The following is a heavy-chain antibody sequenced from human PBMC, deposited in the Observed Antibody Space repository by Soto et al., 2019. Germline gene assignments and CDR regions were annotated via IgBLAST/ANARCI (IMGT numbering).Heavy chain of an antibody. J-gene: IGHJ6*02. CDR3: ARGAYCGGDCSEYYYTGMDV. V-gene: IGHV1-46*01. CDR2: INPSGGST. CDR1: GYTFTSYY. Sequence: ASVKVSCKASGYTFTSYYMHWVRQAPGQGLEWMGIINPSGGSTSYGQKFQDRVTMTRDPSTSTVYMELSSLRSEDTAVYYCARGAYCGGDCSEYYYTGMDVWGQGTTVTVSS. D-gene: IGHD2-21*02.